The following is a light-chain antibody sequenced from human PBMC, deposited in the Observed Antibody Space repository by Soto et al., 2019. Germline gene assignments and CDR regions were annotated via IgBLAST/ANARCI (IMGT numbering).Light chain of an antibody. Sequence: QSALTQPASVSGSPGQSITISCTGTSSDVGGYNYVCWYQQHPGKAPKLIIYDVTSRPSGVSDRFSGSKSGNTASLSISSLQAEDEADYYCSSYTSSSTVVFGGGTKLTVL. CDR1: SSDVGGYNY. CDR2: DVT. J-gene: IGLJ2*01. CDR3: SSYTSSSTVV. V-gene: IGLV2-14*01.